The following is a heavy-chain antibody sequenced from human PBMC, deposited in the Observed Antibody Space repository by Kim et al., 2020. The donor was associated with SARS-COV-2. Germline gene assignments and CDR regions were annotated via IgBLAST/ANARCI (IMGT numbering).Heavy chain of an antibody. J-gene: IGHJ4*02. V-gene: IGHV3-23*01. Sequence: DSVKGRFTISRDNSKNTLYLQMNSLRAEDTAVYYCAKDGRDGYNRGYFDYWGQGTLVTVSS. CDR3: AKDGRDGYNRGYFDY. D-gene: IGHD5-12*01.